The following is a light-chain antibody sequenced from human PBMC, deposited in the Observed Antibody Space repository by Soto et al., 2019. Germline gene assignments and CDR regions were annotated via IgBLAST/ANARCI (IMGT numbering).Light chain of an antibody. Sequence: EIVMTQSPATLSVSPGERATLSCRASQSVSSNLAWYQQKPGQAPRLLIYGASTRATGIPARFSGSGSGTEFTLTISSLQSEDFAMYYCQQYGGPPLFGGGTTVEI. J-gene: IGKJ4*01. V-gene: IGKV3-15*01. CDR3: QQYGGPPL. CDR2: GAS. CDR1: QSVSSN.